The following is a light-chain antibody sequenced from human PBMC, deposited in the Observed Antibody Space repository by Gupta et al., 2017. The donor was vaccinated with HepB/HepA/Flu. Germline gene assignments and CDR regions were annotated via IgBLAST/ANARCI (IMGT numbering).Light chain of an antibody. Sequence: SALTQPASVSGSPGQSITILCTGTSRDVGGYNFVSWYQQHPGKAPKLRIYDVGNRPAGVSNRFSGSKSGNTDSLNISGLQAEDEGDDYCNSYTSSSTWVFGGGTKLTVL. J-gene: IGLJ3*02. CDR2: DVG. V-gene: IGLV2-14*01. CDR3: NSYTSSSTWV. CDR1: SRDVGGYNF.